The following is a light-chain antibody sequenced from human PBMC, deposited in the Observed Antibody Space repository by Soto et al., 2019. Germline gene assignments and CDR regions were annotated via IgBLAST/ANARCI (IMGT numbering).Light chain of an antibody. V-gene: IGLV4-69*01. J-gene: IGLJ3*02. Sequence: QLVLTQSPSASASLGASVKLTCTLSSGQSNYAIAWHQQQPEKGPRYLMKLNTDGSHTKGDGIPDRFSGSSSGAERYLSISGLQSEDEADYYCQTWGTGIQVFGGGTKLTVL. CDR1: SGQSNYA. CDR2: LNTDGSH. CDR3: QTWGTGIQV.